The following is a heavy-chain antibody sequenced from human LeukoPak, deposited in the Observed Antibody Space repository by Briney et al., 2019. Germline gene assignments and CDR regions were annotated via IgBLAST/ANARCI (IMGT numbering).Heavy chain of an antibody. Sequence: SGGSLRLSCAASGFTFNRYGMSWARQAPGKGLEWVSGISASGANRYYADSVKGRFTISRDNSRDTLSVQINSLRAEDTAVYYCARAGSGRSPDWFDPWGQGTLVTVSS. V-gene: IGHV3-23*01. CDR2: ISASGANR. CDR3: ARAGSGRSPDWFDP. CDR1: GFTFNRYG. D-gene: IGHD1-26*01. J-gene: IGHJ5*02.